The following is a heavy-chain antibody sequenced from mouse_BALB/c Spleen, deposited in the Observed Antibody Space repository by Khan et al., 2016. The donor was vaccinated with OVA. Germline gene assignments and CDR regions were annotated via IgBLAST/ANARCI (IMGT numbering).Heavy chain of an antibody. CDR1: GFSLTYYG. CDR3: ARNYDYDEGLAY. Sequence: QVQLKESGPGLVQPSQSLSITCTVSGFSLTYYGVHWVRQSPGKGLEWLGVIWSGGSTDYNAAFKSRLNISKDNSKSQAFFKMNSLQVNDTAIYYCARNYDYDEGLAYWGQGTLVTVSA. D-gene: IGHD2-4*01. CDR2: IWSGGST. J-gene: IGHJ3*01. V-gene: IGHV2-2*02.